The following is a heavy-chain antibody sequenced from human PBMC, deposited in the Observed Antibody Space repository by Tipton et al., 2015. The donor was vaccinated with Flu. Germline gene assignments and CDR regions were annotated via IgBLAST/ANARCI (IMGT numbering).Heavy chain of an antibody. V-gene: IGHV4-61*02. Sequence: LRLSCTVSGGSISSPSYYWSWIRQPAEKGLEWIGRIHTSGSTKYNPSLKSRVTISLGTSKNQFSLNLSSVTAADTAVYYCARHDTTFDYWGQGTLVTVSS. CDR2: IHTSGST. D-gene: IGHD3-9*01. CDR3: ARHDTTFDY. J-gene: IGHJ4*02. CDR1: GGSISSPSYY.